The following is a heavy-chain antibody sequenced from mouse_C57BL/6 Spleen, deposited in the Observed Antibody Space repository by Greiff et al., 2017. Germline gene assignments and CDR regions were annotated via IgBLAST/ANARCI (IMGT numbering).Heavy chain of an antibody. J-gene: IGHJ3*01. V-gene: IGHV5-6*02. D-gene: IGHD2-3*01. Sequence: EVKLEESGGDLVKPGGSLILSCAASGFTFSSYGMSWVRQTPDKRLEWVATISSGGSYTYYPDSVKGRFTISRDNAKNTLYLQMSSLKSEDTAMYYCARQGDGYSFAYWGQGTLVTVSA. CDR1: GFTFSSYG. CDR2: ISSGGSYT. CDR3: ARQGDGYSFAY.